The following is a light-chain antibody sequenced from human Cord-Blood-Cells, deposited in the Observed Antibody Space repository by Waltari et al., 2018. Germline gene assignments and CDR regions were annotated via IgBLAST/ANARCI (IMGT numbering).Light chain of an antibody. CDR1: QGISNY. CDR3: QKYNSAPPFT. Sequence: DIQMTQSPSSLSASVGDRVTITCRASQGISNYLAWYQQKQGKVPKLLIYAASTLQSGVPSRFSGSGSVTDFTLTISSLQPEDVATYYCQKYNSAPPFTFGPGTKVDIK. J-gene: IGKJ3*01. V-gene: IGKV1-27*01. CDR2: AAS.